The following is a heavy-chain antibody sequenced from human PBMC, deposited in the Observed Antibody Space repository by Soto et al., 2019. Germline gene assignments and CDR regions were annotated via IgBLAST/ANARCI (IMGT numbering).Heavy chain of an antibody. V-gene: IGHV4-34*01. CDR3: ARAVSSGRHYDILTGYSEAHFDY. J-gene: IGHJ4*02. CDR2: INHSGST. CDR1: GGSFSGYY. D-gene: IGHD3-9*01. Sequence: SETLSLTCAVYGGSFSGYYWSWIRQPPGKGLEWIGEINHSGSTNYNPSLKSRVTISVDTSKNQFSLKLSSVTAADTAVYYCARAVSSGRHYDILTGYSEAHFDYWGQGTLVTVSS.